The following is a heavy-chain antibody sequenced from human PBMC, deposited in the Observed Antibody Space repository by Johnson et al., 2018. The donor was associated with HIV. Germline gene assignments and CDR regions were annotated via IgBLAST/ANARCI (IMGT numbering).Heavy chain of an antibody. CDR1: GFIFSDYY. Sequence: VQLVESGGGLVKPGGSLRLSCAASGFIFSDYYMSWIRQAPGKGLEWVSYISSSGGSIYYADSVKGRFTISRDNSKNTLYLQMNSLGAEDTAVYYCAREGRRDAFDIWGQGTMVTVSS. V-gene: IGHV3-11*04. J-gene: IGHJ3*02. CDR2: ISSSGGSI. CDR3: AREGRRDAFDI.